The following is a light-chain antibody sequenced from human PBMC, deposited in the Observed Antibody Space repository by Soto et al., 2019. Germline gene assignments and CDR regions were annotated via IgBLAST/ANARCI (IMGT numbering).Light chain of an antibody. Sequence: DIQMTQSPSSLSASVGDRVTITCRASQDIGIFLNWYQQKQGKAPKCLIYAASNLESRVPSRFSGSGSGTDFNFTISSLQFDDLATYYCQQTYNTPRTFGQGTRVHI. J-gene: IGKJ2*01. CDR2: AAS. CDR3: QQTYNTPRT. V-gene: IGKV1-39*01. CDR1: QDIGIF.